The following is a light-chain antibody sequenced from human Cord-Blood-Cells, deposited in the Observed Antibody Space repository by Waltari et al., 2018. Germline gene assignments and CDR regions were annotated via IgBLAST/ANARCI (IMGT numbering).Light chain of an antibody. CDR3: CSYAGSYTWV. CDR1: SSDVGGYNY. CDR2: DVS. V-gene: IGLV2-11*01. Sequence: SALTQPRSVSGSPGQSVTISCTATSSDVGGYNYVSWYQQHPGKAPKLMIYDVSKRPSGVPDRFSGSKSGNTASLTISGLQAEDEADYYCCSYAGSYTWVFGGGTKLTVL. J-gene: IGLJ3*02.